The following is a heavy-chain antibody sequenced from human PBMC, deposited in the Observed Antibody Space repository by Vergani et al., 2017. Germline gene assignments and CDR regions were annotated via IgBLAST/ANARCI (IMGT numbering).Heavy chain of an antibody. CDR2: ISAYNGNT. CDR1: GYTFTSYG. CDR3: ARVGVGYCSSTSCYEGSYYYYYMDV. V-gene: IGHV1-18*04. D-gene: IGHD2-2*01. Sequence: QVQLVQSGAEVKKPGASVKVSCKASGYTFTSYGISWVRQAPGQGLEWMGWISAYNGNTNYAQKLQGRVTMTRDTSISTAYMELSRLRSDDTAVYYCARVGVGYCSSTSCYEGSYYYYYMDVWGKGTTVTVSS. J-gene: IGHJ6*03.